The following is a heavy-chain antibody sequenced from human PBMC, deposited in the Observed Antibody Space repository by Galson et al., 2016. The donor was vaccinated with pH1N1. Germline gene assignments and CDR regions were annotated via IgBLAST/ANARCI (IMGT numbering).Heavy chain of an antibody. CDR2: IYLGGSLI. V-gene: IGHV5-51*01. D-gene: IGHD4-17*01. J-gene: IGHJ3*02. Sequence: QSGAEVTEPGESLKISCKGSGYRFTNSWIGWVRQMPGKGLEWMGIIYLGGSLIRYRPSFQGQVTISADKSINIVYLEWSSLKASDTATYYCARQNDYGDYRGDAFDIWGQGTMVTVSS. CDR3: ARQNDYGDYRGDAFDI. CDR1: GYRFTNSW.